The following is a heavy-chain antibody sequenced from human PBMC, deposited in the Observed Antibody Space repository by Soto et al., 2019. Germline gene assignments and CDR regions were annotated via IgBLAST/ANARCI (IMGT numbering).Heavy chain of an antibody. CDR1: GGSISSGGYS. V-gene: IGHV4-30-2*01. CDR2: IYHSGST. Sequence: QLQLQESGPGLVKPSQTLSLTCAVSGGSISSGGYSWSWIRQPPGKGLEWIGYIYHSGSTYYNPSLKSRVTISVDRSKNQFSLKLSSVTAADTAVYYCARGSWYDFWSGFTFDYWGQGTLVTVSS. D-gene: IGHD3-3*01. CDR3: ARGSWYDFWSGFTFDY. J-gene: IGHJ4*02.